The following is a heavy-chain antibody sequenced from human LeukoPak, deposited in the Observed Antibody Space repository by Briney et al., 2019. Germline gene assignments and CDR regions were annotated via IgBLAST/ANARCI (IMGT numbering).Heavy chain of an antibody. J-gene: IGHJ4*02. CDR3: ARGRIQLSLVHV. D-gene: IGHD5-18*01. Sequence: SETLSLTCAVYGGSFSGYYWSWIRQPPGKGLEWIGEINHSGSTNYNPSLKSRVTISVDTSKNQFSLKLSSVTAADTAVYYCARGRIQLSLVHVWGQGTLVTVSS. V-gene: IGHV4-34*01. CDR2: INHSGST. CDR1: GGSFSGYY.